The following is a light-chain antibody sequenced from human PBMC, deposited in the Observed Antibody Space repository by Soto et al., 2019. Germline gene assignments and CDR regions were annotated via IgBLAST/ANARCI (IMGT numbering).Light chain of an antibody. CDR1: KNDIGVYDF. Sequence: QSALTQPPSASGSPGQSVTISCTGTKNDIGVYDFVSWYQHHPGKAPRLIIYEVVQRPSGVPDRFSGSKSGNTASLTVSGLQTEDEADYYCASYAGTYTVFGGGTKLTVL. CDR3: ASYAGTYTV. V-gene: IGLV2-8*01. J-gene: IGLJ2*01. CDR2: EVV.